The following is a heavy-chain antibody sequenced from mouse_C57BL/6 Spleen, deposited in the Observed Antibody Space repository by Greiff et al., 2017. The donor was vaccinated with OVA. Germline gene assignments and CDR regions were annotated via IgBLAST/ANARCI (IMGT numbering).Heavy chain of an antibody. CDR3: ARGGGSSSWYFDV. V-gene: IGHV5-4*03. Sequence: EVKLVESGGGLVKPGGSLKLSCAASGFTFSSYAMSWVRQTPEKRLEWVATISDGGSYTYYPDNVKGRFTISRDNAKNNLYLQMSHLKSEDTAMYYCARGGGSSSWYFDVWGTGTTVTVSS. CDR2: ISDGGSYT. CDR1: GFTFSSYA. J-gene: IGHJ1*03. D-gene: IGHD1-1*01.